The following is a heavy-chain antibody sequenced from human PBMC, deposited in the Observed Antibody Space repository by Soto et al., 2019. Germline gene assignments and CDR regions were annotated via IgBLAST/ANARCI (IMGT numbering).Heavy chain of an antibody. J-gene: IGHJ6*02. Sequence: SETLSLTCAVSGGSISSSNWWSWVRQPPGKGLEWIGEIYHSGSTNYNPSLKSRVTISVDKSKNQFSLKLSSVTAADTAVYYCARVGCGGSCYFDYYYYGMDVWGQGTTVTVSS. CDR3: ARVGCGGSCYFDYYYYGMDV. CDR2: IYHSGST. CDR1: GGSISSSNW. V-gene: IGHV4-4*02. D-gene: IGHD2-15*01.